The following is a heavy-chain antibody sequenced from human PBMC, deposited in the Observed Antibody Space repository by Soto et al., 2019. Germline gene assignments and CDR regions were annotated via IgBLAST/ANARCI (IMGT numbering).Heavy chain of an antibody. V-gene: IGHV4-34*01. J-gene: IGHJ4*02. CDR2: INHSGST. CDR3: ARGRYCSGGSCYSTLDY. Sequence: SDTLSLTCAVYGGSFSGYYWSWIRQPPGKGLEWIGEINHSGSTNYNPSLKIRVTISVDTSKNQFSLKLSSVTAADTAVYYCARGRYCSGGSCYSTLDYWGQGTLVTVSS. CDR1: GGSFSGYY. D-gene: IGHD2-15*01.